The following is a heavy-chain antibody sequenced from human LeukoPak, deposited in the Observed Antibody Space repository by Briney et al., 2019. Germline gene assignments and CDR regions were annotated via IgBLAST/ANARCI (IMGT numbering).Heavy chain of an antibody. CDR1: GFTFSDYA. Sequence: GGSLRLSCAASGFTFSDYAMTWVRQAPAKGLAWVAFISYDGGNKYYADSVKGRFTISRDNSKNTSYLEMNSLRDEDTAVYYCARDSSGWGGNNWFDPWGQGTLVTVSS. V-gene: IGHV3-30-3*01. CDR2: ISYDGGNK. CDR3: ARDSSGWGGNNWFDP. D-gene: IGHD6-19*01. J-gene: IGHJ5*02.